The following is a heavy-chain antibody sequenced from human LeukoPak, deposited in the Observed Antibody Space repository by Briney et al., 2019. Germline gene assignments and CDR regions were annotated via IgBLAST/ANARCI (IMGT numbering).Heavy chain of an antibody. CDR1: GGTFSSYA. CDR3: ASRSGSPYRTMIVVGYDAFDI. J-gene: IGHJ3*02. V-gene: IGHV1-69*05. D-gene: IGHD3-22*01. Sequence: ASVKVSCKASGGTFSSYAISWVRQAPGQGLEWMGGIIPIFGTANYAQKFQGRVTITMDESTSTAYMELSSLRSEDTAVYYCASRSGSPYRTMIVVGYDAFDIWGQGTMVTVSS. CDR2: IIPIFGTA.